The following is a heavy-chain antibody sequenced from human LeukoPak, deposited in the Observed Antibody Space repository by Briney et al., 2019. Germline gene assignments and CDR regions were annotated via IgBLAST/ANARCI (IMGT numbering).Heavy chain of an antibody. V-gene: IGHV3-23*01. D-gene: IGHD6-13*01. CDR2: ISGSGGST. CDR1: GFTFSSYA. J-gene: IGHJ4*02. CDR3: AKARHSDSSSWYRIPGPTGYYFDY. Sequence: GGSLRLSCAASGFTFSSYAMSWVRQAPGKGLEWVSAISGSGGSTYYADSVKGRFTISRDNSKNTLYLQMNSLRAEDTAVYYCAKARHSDSSSWYRIPGPTGYYFDYWGQGTLVTVSS.